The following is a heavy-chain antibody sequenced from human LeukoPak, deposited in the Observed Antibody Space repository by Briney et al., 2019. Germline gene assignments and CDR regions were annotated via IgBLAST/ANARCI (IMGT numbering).Heavy chain of an antibody. D-gene: IGHD3-3*02. CDR3: ASSLAADYYFDY. CDR1: GGSISSGGYS. Sequence: SQTLSLTCAVSGGSISSGGYSWSWIRQPPGKGLEWIGYIYHSGSTYYNPSLKSRDTISVDRSKNQFSLKLSSVTAADTAVYYCASSLAADYYFDYWGQGTLVTVSS. J-gene: IGHJ4*02. V-gene: IGHV4-30-2*01. CDR2: IYHSGST.